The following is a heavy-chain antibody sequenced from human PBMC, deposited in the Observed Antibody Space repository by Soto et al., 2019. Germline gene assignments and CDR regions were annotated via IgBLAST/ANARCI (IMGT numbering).Heavy chain of an antibody. CDR2: INHSGST. J-gene: IGHJ4*02. CDR1: GGSFSGYY. Sequence: ASETLSLTCAVYGGSFSGYYWSWIRQPPGKGLEWIGEINHSGSTNYNPSLKSRVTISVDTSKNQFSLKLSSVTAADTAVYYCARVKWLRFLDYWGQGTLVTVSS. D-gene: IGHD5-12*01. V-gene: IGHV4-34*01. CDR3: ARVKWLRFLDY.